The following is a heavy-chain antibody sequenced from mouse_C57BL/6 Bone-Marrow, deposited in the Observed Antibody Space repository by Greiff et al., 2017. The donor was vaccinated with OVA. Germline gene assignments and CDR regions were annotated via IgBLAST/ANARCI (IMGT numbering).Heavy chain of an antibody. D-gene: IGHD2-4*01. Sequence: VKVVESGPGLVAPSQSLSITCTVSGFSLTSYAISWVRQPPGKGLEWLGVIWTGGGTNYNSALKSRLSISKDNSKSQVFLKMNSLQTDDTARYYCASLYYDYDAVFAYWGQGTLVTVSA. CDR2: IWTGGGT. CDR3: ASLYYDYDAVFAY. J-gene: IGHJ3*01. CDR1: GFSLTSYA. V-gene: IGHV2-9-1*01.